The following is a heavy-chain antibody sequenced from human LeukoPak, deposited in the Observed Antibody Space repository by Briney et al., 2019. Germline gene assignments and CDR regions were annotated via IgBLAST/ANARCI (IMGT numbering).Heavy chain of an antibody. CDR1: GGSISSYS. CDR2: ISGSGDNT. CDR3: AKGSYYDSSGSFYFDY. J-gene: IGHJ4*02. Sequence: PSETLSLTCTVSGGSISSYSWSWIRQPPGKGLEWVSGISGSGDNTYYADSVKGRFTISRDNSKNTLYVQVNSLGTEDTAAYYCAKGSYYDSSGSFYFDYWGQGTLVTVSS. D-gene: IGHD3-22*01. V-gene: IGHV3-23*01.